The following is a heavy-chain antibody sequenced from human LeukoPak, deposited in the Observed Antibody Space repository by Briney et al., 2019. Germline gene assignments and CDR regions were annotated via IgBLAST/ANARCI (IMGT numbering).Heavy chain of an antibody. J-gene: IGHJ4*02. Sequence: GGSLRLSCVASGFTFSTYGMHWVRQAPGKGLEWVAIIWYDGSKEFYADSVKGRFTISRDNAKNTLYLQMNSLRAEDTAVYYCARVVDTHFDYWGQGTLVTVSS. CDR1: GFTFSTYG. CDR2: IWYDGSKE. CDR3: ARVVDTHFDY. D-gene: IGHD5-18*01. V-gene: IGHV3-33*01.